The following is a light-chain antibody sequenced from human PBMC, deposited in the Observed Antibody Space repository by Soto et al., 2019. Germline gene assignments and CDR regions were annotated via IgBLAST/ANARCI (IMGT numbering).Light chain of an antibody. J-gene: IGKJ1*01. Sequence: EIVLTQSPGTLSLSPGERATLSCRASQSLSSSYLAWYQQKPGQAPRLLIYGASSRATGIPDRFSGSGSGTDFTLTISRLEPEDFAVYYCQQYGSSPKTFGQGTQVDTK. V-gene: IGKV3-20*01. CDR1: QSLSSSY. CDR2: GAS. CDR3: QQYGSSPKT.